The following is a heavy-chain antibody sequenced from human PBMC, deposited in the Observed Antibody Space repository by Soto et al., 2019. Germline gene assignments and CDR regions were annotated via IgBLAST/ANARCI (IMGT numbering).Heavy chain of an antibody. D-gene: IGHD6-6*01. Sequence: QVQLQESGPGLVTPSQTLSLTCTVSGASISSGGYYWNWIRQHPGKGLEWIGYIYYSGGTYYNPSLRSRLTISIDTSKNQFSLKLTSVTAADTAVYYCARDSTIAARAFDIWGQGTMVTVSS. CDR2: IYYSGGT. J-gene: IGHJ3*02. V-gene: IGHV4-31*03. CDR3: ARDSTIAARAFDI. CDR1: GASISSGGYY.